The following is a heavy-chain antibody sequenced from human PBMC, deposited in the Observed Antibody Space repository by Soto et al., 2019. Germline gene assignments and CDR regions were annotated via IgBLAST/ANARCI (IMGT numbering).Heavy chain of an antibody. J-gene: IGHJ6*02. D-gene: IGHD3-16*02. CDR2: IYYSGST. CDR1: GGSISSGDYY. V-gene: IGHV4-30-4*01. Sequence: PSETLSLTCTVSGGSISSGDYYWSWIRQPPGKGLAWIGYIYYSGSTYXXXXXXXXVTISVHTSKNQFSLKLSSVTAADTAVYYCARGTYDYVWGSYRYLYYYYGMDVWGQGTTVTVSS. CDR3: ARGTYDYVWGSYRYLYYYYGMDV.